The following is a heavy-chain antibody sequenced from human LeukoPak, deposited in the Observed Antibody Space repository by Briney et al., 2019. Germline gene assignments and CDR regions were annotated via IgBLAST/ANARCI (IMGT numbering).Heavy chain of an antibody. CDR2: IGPTGSDR. CDR1: GLTFSTSG. V-gene: IGHV3-21*06. J-gene: IGHJ4*02. D-gene: IGHD1-14*01. Sequence: SGGSLRLSCTASGLTFSTSGFNWVRQAPGKGLEWVASIGPTGSDRYHADSIKGRFTISRDNANNFLYLQMNSLRAEDTAVYYCATETNGRHYDYWGQGTLLTISS. CDR3: ATETNGRHYDY.